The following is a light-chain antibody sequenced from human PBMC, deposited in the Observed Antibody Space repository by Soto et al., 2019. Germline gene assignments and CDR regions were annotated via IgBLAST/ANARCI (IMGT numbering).Light chain of an antibody. CDR3: QHYNSYSEA. Sequence: EVVLTQSPGTLSLSPGERATLSCRASQSVSKTYLAWYQQKPGQAPRLLIYGASSRATGIPDRFSGSGSGTEFTLTISSLQPDDFATYYCQHYNSYSEAFGQGTKVELK. CDR1: QSVSKTY. J-gene: IGKJ1*01. CDR2: GAS. V-gene: IGKV3-20*01.